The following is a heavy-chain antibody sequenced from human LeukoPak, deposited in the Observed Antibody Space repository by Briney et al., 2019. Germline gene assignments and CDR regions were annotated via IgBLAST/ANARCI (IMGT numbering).Heavy chain of an antibody. CDR3: ARDRWELRLAFDI. V-gene: IGHV4-59*01. Sequence: SETLSLTCTVSGGSISSYYWSWIRQPPGKGLEWIGYIYYSGSTNYNPSLKSRVTISVDTSKNQFSLKLSSVTAADTAVYYCARDRWELRLAFDIWGQGTMVTVSS. CDR2: IYYSGST. J-gene: IGHJ3*02. D-gene: IGHD1-26*01. CDR1: GGSISSYY.